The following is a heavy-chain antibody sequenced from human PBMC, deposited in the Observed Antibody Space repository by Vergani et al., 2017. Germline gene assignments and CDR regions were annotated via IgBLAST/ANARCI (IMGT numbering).Heavy chain of an antibody. D-gene: IGHD3-10*01. CDR3: AKDRGPRYDGYFDY. CDR1: GFTFSSYA. CDR2: ISRTSVNT. Sequence: EQLVESGGGLIKPGASLRLSCVASGFTFSSYAMTWVRQTPGKGLEWVSAISRTSVNTYYADSVKGRFTISRDNSKNTLFLQMKSLRAEDTAVYYCAKDRGPRYDGYFDYWGQGTLVTVSS. J-gene: IGHJ4*02. V-gene: IGHV3-23*04.